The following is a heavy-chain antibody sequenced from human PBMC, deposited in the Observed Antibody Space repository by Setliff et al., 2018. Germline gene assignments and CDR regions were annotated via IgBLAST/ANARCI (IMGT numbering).Heavy chain of an antibody. CDR2: ITDSGRTT. Sequence: LRLSCAASGFTFSSYAMSWARQAPGKEPEWVSTITDSGRTTYYGPSLRGRFTISRDNSRNTLYLQMNSLRAEDAAIYYCARRGGTAGARAFDIWGQGTMVTVSS. CDR1: GFTFSSYA. D-gene: IGHD2-8*02. V-gene: IGHV3-23*01. CDR3: ARRGGTAGARAFDI. J-gene: IGHJ3*02.